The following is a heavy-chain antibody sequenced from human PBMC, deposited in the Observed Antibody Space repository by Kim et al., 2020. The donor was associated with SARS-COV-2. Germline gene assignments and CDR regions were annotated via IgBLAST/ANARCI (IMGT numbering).Heavy chain of an antibody. CDR2: LSGSNGAT. Sequence: ASVKVSCKASGYTFSNYGISWVRLAPGQGLEWMGWLSGSNGATKYAQKFQGRVTMTTDTSADTAYMELRSLRSDDTALYYCARAHYSTNSPFFYWGQGTLVTVSS. CDR1: GYTFSNYG. D-gene: IGHD2-8*01. V-gene: IGHV1-18*01. J-gene: IGHJ4*02. CDR3: ARAHYSTNSPFFY.